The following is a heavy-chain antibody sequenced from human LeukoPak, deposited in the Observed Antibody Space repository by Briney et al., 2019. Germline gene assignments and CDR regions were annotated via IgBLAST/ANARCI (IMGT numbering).Heavy chain of an antibody. CDR3: ARDALYSGGFDY. V-gene: IGHV3-66*01. Sequence: PGGSLRLSCAASGFTVSSNYMSWVRRAPGKGLEWVSVIYSGGSTYYADSVKGRFTISRDNSKNTLYPQMNSLRAEDTAVYYCARDALYSGGFDYWGQGTLVTVSS. CDR1: GFTVSSNY. J-gene: IGHJ4*02. D-gene: IGHD3-10*01. CDR2: IYSGGST.